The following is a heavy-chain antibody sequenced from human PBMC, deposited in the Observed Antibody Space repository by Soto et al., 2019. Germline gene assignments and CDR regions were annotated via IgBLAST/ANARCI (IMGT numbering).Heavy chain of an antibody. J-gene: IGHJ4*02. CDR3: ATRLYSSSSYTLDY. D-gene: IGHD6-6*01. Sequence: PSEPLSPTGTVFVASIRSYYWSWIRQPPGKGLEWIGYIYYSGSTNYNPSLKSRVTISADTSKNQFSLKLSSVTAADTAVYYCATRLYSSSSYTLDYWGQGTLVTVSS. CDR2: IYYSGST. V-gene: IGHV4-59*01. CDR1: VASIRSYY.